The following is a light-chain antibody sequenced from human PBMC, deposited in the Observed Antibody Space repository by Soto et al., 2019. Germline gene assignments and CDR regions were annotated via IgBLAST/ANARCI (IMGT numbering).Light chain of an antibody. J-gene: IGKJ5*01. Sequence: EIVLTQSPAILSLSPGERATLSCRASQSVSSSLAWYQQKPGQAPRLLIYDTFSMATDIPPRFSGSGSGTDFTLTISSLEPEDFAVYYCQQRTSLRIIFGQGTRLEIK. CDR3: QQRTSLRII. V-gene: IGKV3-11*01. CDR1: QSVSSS. CDR2: DTF.